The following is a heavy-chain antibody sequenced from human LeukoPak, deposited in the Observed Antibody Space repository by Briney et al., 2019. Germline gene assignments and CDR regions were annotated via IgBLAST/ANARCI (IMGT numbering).Heavy chain of an antibody. Sequence: ASVKVSCKASGYTFTSYYMHWVRQAPGQGLEWMGIINPSGGSTSYPQKFQGRVTITRDTSTSTVYMELSSLRIEDTAVYYCARGDSDSWYPLHFWGQGTLVTVSS. CDR1: GYTFTSYY. V-gene: IGHV1-46*01. D-gene: IGHD6-13*01. J-gene: IGHJ4*02. CDR3: ARGDSDSWYPLHF. CDR2: INPSGGST.